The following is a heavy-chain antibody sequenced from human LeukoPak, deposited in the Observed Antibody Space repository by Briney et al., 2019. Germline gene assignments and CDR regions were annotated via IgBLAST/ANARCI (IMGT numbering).Heavy chain of an antibody. CDR1: GFTFSTYW. CDR3: ARSTIVGVVTRAYYGMDV. J-gene: IGHJ6*02. Sequence: GGALRLSCAASGFTFSTYWMNWVRPAPGKGVEWVANIKQDGSEKYYAGSVKGRFIISRDNAKNSLYLQINSLRVEDTAVYHCARSTIVGVVTRAYYGMDVWGQGTTVTVSS. D-gene: IGHD3-3*01. CDR2: IKQDGSEK. V-gene: IGHV3-7*01.